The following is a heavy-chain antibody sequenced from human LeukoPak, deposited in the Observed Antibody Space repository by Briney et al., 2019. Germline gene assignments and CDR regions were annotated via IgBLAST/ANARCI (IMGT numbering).Heavy chain of an antibody. CDR3: TIRTGPGGFAP. CDR2: IAGGDLI. Sequence: PGGSLRLSCAASGFTFASSAMSWVRQAQGKGLEWVSTIAGGDLIYYADSAKGRFTISRDNSKNTLYLQMNSLGAEDTAVYYCTIRTGPGGFAPWGQGTLVTVSS. J-gene: IGHJ5*02. CDR1: GFTFASSA. D-gene: IGHD7-27*01. V-gene: IGHV3-23*01.